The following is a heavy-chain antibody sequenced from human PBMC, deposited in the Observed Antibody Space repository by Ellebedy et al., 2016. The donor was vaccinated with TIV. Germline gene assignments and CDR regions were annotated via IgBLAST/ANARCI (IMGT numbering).Heavy chain of an antibody. J-gene: IGHJ4*02. V-gene: IGHV3-7*01. CDR3: ARDFTRGIYCSPGSCYSSFFDY. Sequence: GESLKISXAASGFTFSTYWMSWVRQAPGKGLEWVANIKEDGGEKFYVDSVKGRFTLFRDNAKNSLYLQMNSLRAEDTAVYYCARDFTRGIYCSPGSCYSSFFDYWGQGTRVTVSS. CDR1: GFTFSTYW. D-gene: IGHD2-15*01. CDR2: IKEDGGEK.